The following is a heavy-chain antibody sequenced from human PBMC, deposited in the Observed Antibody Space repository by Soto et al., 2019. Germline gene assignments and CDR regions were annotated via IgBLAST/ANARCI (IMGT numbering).Heavy chain of an antibody. D-gene: IGHD3-10*01. CDR1: GFTFSSYA. J-gene: IGHJ5*02. CDR2: ISYDGSNK. V-gene: IGHV3-30-3*01. Sequence: LRLSCAASGFTFSSYAMHWVRQAPGKGLEWVAVISYDGSNKYYADSVKGRFTISRDNSKNTLYLQMNSLRAEDTAVYYCSRPLGFGELLGWFDPWGQGTLVTVSS. CDR3: SRPLGFGELLGWFDP.